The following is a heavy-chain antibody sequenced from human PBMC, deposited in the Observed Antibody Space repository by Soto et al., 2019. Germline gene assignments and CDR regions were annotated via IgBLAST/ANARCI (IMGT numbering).Heavy chain of an antibody. CDR2: IYYNGIT. CDR1: GGSISSSGYF. Sequence: SETLSLTCTVSGGSISSSGYFWGWIRQPPGKSLEWMGSIYYNGITYYNPSLKSRVTISVDTSKNQFSLKLSSVTAADTAVYHCARQGRAVGLPYYFYAMVVGCQGTTVTVSS. V-gene: IGHV4-39*01. J-gene: IGHJ6*02. D-gene: IGHD6-19*01. CDR3: ARQGRAVGLPYYFYAMVV.